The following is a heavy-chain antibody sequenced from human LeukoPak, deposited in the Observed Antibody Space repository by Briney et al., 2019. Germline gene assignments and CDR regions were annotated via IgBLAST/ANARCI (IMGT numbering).Heavy chain of an antibody. CDR3: ARGGNFYRGHYFDY. CDR1: GGSISEYY. V-gene: IGHV4-59*01. J-gene: IGHJ4*02. D-gene: IGHD1-26*01. CDR2: IYYTGST. Sequence: PSEALSLTCTVSGGSISEYYWYWIRQPPGKGLEWIGYIYYTGSTKYHPSLKSRLTISVDSSKNQFSLRLTSVTAADTVVYYCARGGNFYRGHYFDYWGQGALVTVSS.